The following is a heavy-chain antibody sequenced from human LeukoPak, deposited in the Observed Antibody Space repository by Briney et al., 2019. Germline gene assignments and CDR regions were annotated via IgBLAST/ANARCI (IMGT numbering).Heavy chain of an antibody. J-gene: IGHJ4*02. V-gene: IGHV1-69*02. CDR2: IIPILGIA. D-gene: IGHD2-15*01. CDR3: ARSGYCSGGSCLY. CDR1: GGTYSSYT. Sequence: SVKVSCKASGGTYSSYTISWVRQAPGQGLEWMGRIIPILGIAKYAQKFQGRVTITADKSTSTAYMELSSLRSEDTAVYYCARSGYCSGGSCLYWGQGTLVTVSS.